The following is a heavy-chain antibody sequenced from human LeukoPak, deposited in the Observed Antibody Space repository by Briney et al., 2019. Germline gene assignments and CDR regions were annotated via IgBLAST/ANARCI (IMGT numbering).Heavy chain of an antibody. Sequence: GGSLRLSCTASGFAFDEHGMSWVRQVPGKGLEWVSGINWSGGSTGYADPLRGRFTISRDNAKNSLYLQMDSLRAEDTALYYCARAPITGPFYFDYWGQGTLVAVSS. CDR2: INWSGGST. CDR3: ARAPITGPFYFDY. J-gene: IGHJ4*02. D-gene: IGHD1-14*01. V-gene: IGHV3-20*04. CDR1: GFAFDEHG.